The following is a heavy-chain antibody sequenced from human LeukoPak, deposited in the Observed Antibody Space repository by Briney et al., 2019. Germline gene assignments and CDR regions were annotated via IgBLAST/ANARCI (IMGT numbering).Heavy chain of an antibody. CDR3: ARDGGYPTTDEGFDP. V-gene: IGHV4-38-2*02. CDR2: IFHTGRT. J-gene: IGHJ5*02. CDR1: GYSIGRDYY. Sequence: SETLSLTCKVSGYSIGRDYYWAWLRQPPGKGLEWIGSIFHTGRTVYNPSYESQLTISMDTSKNEFFLRLNSVTAADTAVYFCARDGGYPTTDEGFDPWGLGTLVTVSS. D-gene: IGHD5-12*01.